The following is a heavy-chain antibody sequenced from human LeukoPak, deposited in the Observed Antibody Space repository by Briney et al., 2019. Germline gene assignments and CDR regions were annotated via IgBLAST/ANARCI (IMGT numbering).Heavy chain of an antibody. V-gene: IGHV3-53*01. CDR3: ARDGYSSLFDP. CDR2: IYSGGNT. J-gene: IGHJ5*02. CDR1: GFIVSNNQ. Sequence: PGGSLRLSCAASGFIVSNNQMSWVRQAPGKGLEWVSVIYSGGNTNYADSVKGRFTISRDNAKNSLYLQMNSLRAEDTAVYYCARDGYSSLFDPWGQGTLVTVSS. D-gene: IGHD6-13*01.